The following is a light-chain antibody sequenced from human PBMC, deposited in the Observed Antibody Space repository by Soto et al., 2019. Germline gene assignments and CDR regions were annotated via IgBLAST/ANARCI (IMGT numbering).Light chain of an antibody. J-gene: IGKJ1*01. V-gene: IGKV3D-15*01. CDR1: QSVGTN. Sequence: EIVLTQSPGTLSLSPGERATLSCRASQSVGTNLAWYQHKPGQPPRLLIFGASTRDTGVPTRFSGSGSGTEFTLTISSLQSEDLAVYYCQQYNHWPPWTFGQGTKVDIK. CDR2: GAS. CDR3: QQYNHWPPWT.